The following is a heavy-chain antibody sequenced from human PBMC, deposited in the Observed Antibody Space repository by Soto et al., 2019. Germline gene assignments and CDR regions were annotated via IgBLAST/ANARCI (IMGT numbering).Heavy chain of an antibody. V-gene: IGHV1-69*02. CDR1: GGTFSSYT. CDR3: ARTAGDYGNPYSYYGMDV. Sequence: QVQLVQSGAEVKKPGSSVKVSCKASGGTFSSYTISWVRQAPGQGLEWMGRIIPILGIANYAQKFQGRVTITADKSTSTAYMELSSLRSEDTAVYYCARTAGDYGNPYSYYGMDVWGQGTTVTVSS. CDR2: IIPILGIA. D-gene: IGHD4-17*01. J-gene: IGHJ6*02.